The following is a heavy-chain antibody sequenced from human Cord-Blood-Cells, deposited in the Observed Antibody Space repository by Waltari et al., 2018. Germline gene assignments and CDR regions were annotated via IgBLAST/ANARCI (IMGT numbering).Heavy chain of an antibody. V-gene: IGHV3-30*02. Sequence: QVQLVESGGGVVKPGGSRILSCAGAGLPFSSDGLHCVRQAPGKGLELVAFIRYDGSNKYYADSVKGRFTISRDNSKNTLYLQMNSLRAEDTAVYYCAKRATETGAALDYWGQGTLVTVSS. CDR2: IRYDGSNK. CDR1: GLPFSSDG. J-gene: IGHJ4*02. D-gene: IGHD7-27*01. CDR3: AKRATETGAALDY.